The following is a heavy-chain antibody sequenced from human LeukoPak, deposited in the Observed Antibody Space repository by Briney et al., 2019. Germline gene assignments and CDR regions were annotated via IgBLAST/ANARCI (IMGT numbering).Heavy chain of an antibody. V-gene: IGHV4-4*07. CDR1: GGSISSYY. CDR3: ASSGSPYYFDY. J-gene: IGHJ4*02. Sequence: SETLSLTCTVSGGSISSYYWSWIRQPAGKGLGWIGRIYTSGSTNYNPSLKSRVTMSVDTSKNQFSLKLSSVTAADTAVYYCASSGSPYYFDYWGQGTLVTVSS. CDR2: IYTSGST. D-gene: IGHD1-26*01.